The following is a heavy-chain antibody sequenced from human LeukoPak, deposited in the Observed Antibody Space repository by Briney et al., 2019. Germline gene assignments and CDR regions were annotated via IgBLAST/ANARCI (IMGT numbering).Heavy chain of an antibody. Sequence: ASVKVSCKASGGTFSSYAISWVRQAPGQGLEWMGWISAYNGNTNYAQKLQGRVTMTTDTSTSTAYMELRSLRSDDTAVYYCARDFFDIVVVPAVHNWFDPWGQGTLVTVSS. CDR1: GGTFSSYA. J-gene: IGHJ5*02. CDR2: ISAYNGNT. D-gene: IGHD2-2*01. V-gene: IGHV1-18*01. CDR3: ARDFFDIVVVPAVHNWFDP.